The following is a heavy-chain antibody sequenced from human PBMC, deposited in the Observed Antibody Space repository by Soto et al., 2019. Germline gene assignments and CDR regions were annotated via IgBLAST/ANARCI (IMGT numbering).Heavy chain of an antibody. CDR3: AAYCSSTSCYSYYYGMDV. J-gene: IGHJ6*02. CDR2: ISSSSSYI. Sequence: GGSLRLYCAASGFTFSSYSMNWVRQAPGKGLEWVSSISSSSSYIYYADSVKGRFTISRDNAKNSLYLQMNSLGAEDTAVYYCAAYCSSTSCYSYYYGMDVWGQGTTVTVSS. D-gene: IGHD2-2*02. CDR1: GFTFSSYS. V-gene: IGHV3-21*01.